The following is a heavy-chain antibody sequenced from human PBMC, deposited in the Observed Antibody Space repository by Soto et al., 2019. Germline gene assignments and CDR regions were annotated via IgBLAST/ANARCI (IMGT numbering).Heavy chain of an antibody. CDR2: IYYSGST. Sequence: SETLSLTCTVSGGSISSYYWSWIRQPPGKGLEWIGYIYYSGSTNYNPSLKSRVTISVDTSKNQFSLKLSSVTAADTAVYYCARGPLDIVLMVYAYNWFDPWGQGTLVTVSS. CDR1: GGSISSYY. V-gene: IGHV4-59*12. CDR3: ARGPLDIVLMVYAYNWFDP. D-gene: IGHD2-8*01. J-gene: IGHJ5*02.